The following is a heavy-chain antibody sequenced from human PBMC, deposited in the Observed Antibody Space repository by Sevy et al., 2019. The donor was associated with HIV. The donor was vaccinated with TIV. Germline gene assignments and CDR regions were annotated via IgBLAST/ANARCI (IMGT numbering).Heavy chain of an antibody. CDR1: GFTFGDYT. J-gene: IGHJ3*02. Sequence: GGSLRLSCTASGFTFGDYTMIWFRQAPGKGLEWVGFIRSKAYCGTTGYAACVKGRFTSSRENSKSIAYLQKNSLKTEVTAVYYCTRDYSSSWFPTPTGNVNAFDIWGQGTMVTVSS. D-gene: IGHD6-13*01. V-gene: IGHV3-49*03. CDR3: TRDYSSSWFPTPTGNVNAFDI. CDR2: IRSKAYCGTT.